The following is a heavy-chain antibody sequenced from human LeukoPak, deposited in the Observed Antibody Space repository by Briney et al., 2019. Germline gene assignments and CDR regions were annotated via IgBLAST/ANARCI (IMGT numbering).Heavy chain of an antibody. CDR1: GFTFDNYG. D-gene: IGHD4-23*01. CDR2: INANGGST. CDR3: ARGARRGDDYGGFFDY. V-gene: IGHV3-20*04. Sequence: GGSLRLSCAASGFTFDNYGMSWVRQVPGKGLEWVSSINANGGSTAYADSVRGRFTISRDNSKNTLYLHMNSLRAEDTAVYYCARGARRGDDYGGFFDYWGQGTLVTVSS. J-gene: IGHJ4*02.